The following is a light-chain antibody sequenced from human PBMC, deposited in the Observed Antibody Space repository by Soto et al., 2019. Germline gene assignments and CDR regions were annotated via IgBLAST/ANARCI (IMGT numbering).Light chain of an antibody. V-gene: IGLV2-14*01. CDR3: SSYTSGSTRV. J-gene: IGLJ2*01. CDR1: SSDVGGYKY. CDR2: EDI. Sequence: QSALTQPASVSGSPGQSITISCTGTSSDVGGYKYVSWYQQHPGKAPKLMIYEDINRPSGVSDRFSASKSGNTASLTISGLHAEDEADYYCSSYTSGSTRVFGGGPKLTVL.